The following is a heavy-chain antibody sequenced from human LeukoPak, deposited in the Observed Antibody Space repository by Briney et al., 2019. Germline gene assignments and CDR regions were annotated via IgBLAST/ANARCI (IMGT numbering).Heavy chain of an antibody. CDR2: ISGSRGST. CDR1: GFTFSSHA. CDR3: ARDHGYTY. D-gene: IGHD5-18*01. J-gene: IGHJ4*02. V-gene: IGHV3-23*01. Sequence: GGSLRLSCAASGFTFSSHAMSWVRQAPGKGLEWVSAISGSRGSTYYADSVKGRFTISRNNAKNSLYLQMNSLRDEDTAVYYCARDHGYTYWGQGTLVTLSS.